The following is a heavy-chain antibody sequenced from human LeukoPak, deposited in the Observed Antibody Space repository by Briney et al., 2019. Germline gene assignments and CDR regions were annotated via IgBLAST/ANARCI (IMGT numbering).Heavy chain of an antibody. CDR3: ARDLRTYSPRHFDS. D-gene: IGHD2-21*01. J-gene: IGHJ4*02. V-gene: IGHV3-7*04. Sequence: PGGSLRLSCAASGFTFSSYWMTWVRQAPGKGLEWVANIKQDGSEKYYVDSVKGRFTISRDNAKNSLYLQLNSLRAEDTAVYFCARDLRTYSPRHFDSWGQGTLVTVSS. CDR1: GFTFSSYW. CDR2: IKQDGSEK.